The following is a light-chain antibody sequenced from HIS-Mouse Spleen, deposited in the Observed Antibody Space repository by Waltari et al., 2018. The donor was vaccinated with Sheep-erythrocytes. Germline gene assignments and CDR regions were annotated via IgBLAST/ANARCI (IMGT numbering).Light chain of an antibody. CDR3: CSYAGSYNHV. J-gene: IGLJ1*01. CDR1: SSDVCGYNY. Sequence: QSALTQPRSVSGSPGQSVTISCTGTSSDVCGYNYVSWYQQHPGKAPKLMSYDVSKRPSGVPDRFSGSKSGNTPSLSISGLQAEDEADYYCCSYAGSYNHVFGTGTKVTVL. V-gene: IGLV2-11*01. CDR2: DVS.